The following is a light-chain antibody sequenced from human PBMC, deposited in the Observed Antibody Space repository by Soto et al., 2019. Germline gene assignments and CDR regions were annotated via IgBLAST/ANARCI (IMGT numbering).Light chain of an antibody. CDR3: QQSYSIPT. CDR1: QSISNY. J-gene: IGKJ5*01. V-gene: IGKV1-39*01. CDR2: GAS. Sequence: IKMNNSPSSLSAYVRDRVTVTCRTSQSISNYLNWYQQKPGKAPKLLIYGASSLQSGVPSRFSGSGSGTDFTLTISSLQPEAFATYIWQQSYSIPTFGEGTRLEIK.